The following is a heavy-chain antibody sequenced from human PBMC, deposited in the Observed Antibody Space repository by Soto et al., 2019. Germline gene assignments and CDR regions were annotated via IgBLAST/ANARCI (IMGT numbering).Heavy chain of an antibody. V-gene: IGHV3-23*01. Sequence: EVQLLESGGGLGQPGGSPRLSCATSGFTFSRYAMSWVRQAPGKGLEWVSGISGSGGSTYYADSVKGRFTISRDNSKNTLYLQMNSMRDEDTALYYCARDLHYDIWTVHDAFDIWGQGTIVTGSS. CDR1: GFTFSRYA. CDR2: ISGSGGST. D-gene: IGHD3-9*01. CDR3: ARDLHYDIWTVHDAFDI. J-gene: IGHJ3*02.